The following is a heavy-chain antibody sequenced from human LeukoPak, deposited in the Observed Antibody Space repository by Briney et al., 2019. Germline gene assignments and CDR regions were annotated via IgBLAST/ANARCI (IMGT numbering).Heavy chain of an antibody. CDR2: IYYSGST. D-gene: IGHD6-13*01. CDR3: ARGDLYSSSWYN. J-gene: IGHJ4*02. V-gene: IGHV4-30-4*08. Sequence: SETLSLTCTVSGGSISSGDNYWSWIRQPPGKGLEWIGYIYYSGSTYYNPSLKSRVTISVDTPKNQFSLKLSSMSAADTAVYYCARGDLYSSSWYNWGQGTLVTVSS. CDR1: GGSISSGDNY.